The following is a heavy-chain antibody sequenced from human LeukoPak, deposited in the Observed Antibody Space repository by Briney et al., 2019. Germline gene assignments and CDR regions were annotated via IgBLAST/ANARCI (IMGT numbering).Heavy chain of an antibody. Sequence: RRSLRLSCAASGFTFSSSGMHWVRQAPGKGLEWVAAIWYDGSNKYYAECVKGRFAISRDNSKNTLYLQMNSLRAEDTAVYYCARVRRYSSSWSSYYYGMDVWGQGTTVTVSS. CDR1: GFTFSSSG. V-gene: IGHV3-33*01. D-gene: IGHD6-13*01. CDR2: IWYDGSNK. J-gene: IGHJ6*02. CDR3: ARVRRYSSSWSSYYYGMDV.